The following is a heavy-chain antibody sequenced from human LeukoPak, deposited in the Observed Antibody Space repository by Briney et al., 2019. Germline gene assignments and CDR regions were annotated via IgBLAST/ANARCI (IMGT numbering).Heavy chain of an antibody. D-gene: IGHD3-10*01. CDR3: AIGGTYGSGS. CDR2: IDNDGSTT. Sequence: GGSLRLSCAASGFPFANTWMHWVRQAPGKGLVWVSLIDNDGSTTNYAESVKGRFTISRDNAKNTVYLQMNSLRAEDTAVYYCAIGGTYGSGSWGQGTLVTVS. CDR1: GFPFANTW. J-gene: IGHJ4*02. V-gene: IGHV3-74*01.